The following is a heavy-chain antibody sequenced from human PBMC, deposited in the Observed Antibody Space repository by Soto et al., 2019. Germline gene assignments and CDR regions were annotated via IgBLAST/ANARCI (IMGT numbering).Heavy chain of an antibody. V-gene: IGHV1-8*01. Sequence: ASVKVACKASGYTLIIYVINWVRQANGQGLEWMGWMKPSSANTGYAQKFQGRISMTRNTSMNTAYMELNSLTSEDTAVYYCTRGHEVWWNGGPLGLHGLDVWGQGTTVTVSS. CDR1: GYTLIIYV. D-gene: IGHD3-16*01. CDR2: MKPSSANT. J-gene: IGHJ6*02. CDR3: TRGHEVWWNGGPLGLHGLDV.